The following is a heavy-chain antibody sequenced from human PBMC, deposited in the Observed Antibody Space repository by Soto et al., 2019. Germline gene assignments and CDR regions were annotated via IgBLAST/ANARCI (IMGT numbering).Heavy chain of an antibody. D-gene: IGHD3-10*01. V-gene: IGHV3-23*01. Sequence: LRLSCAASGFTFSNYAMSWVRQAPGKGLEWVSAISASVGSTYYTDSVKGRFTISRDNSKNTLYLQMSSLRAEGTAVYYCAKGGQSYDYWGQGTLVTVSS. J-gene: IGHJ4*02. CDR3: AKGGQSYDY. CDR1: GFTFSNYA. CDR2: ISASVGST.